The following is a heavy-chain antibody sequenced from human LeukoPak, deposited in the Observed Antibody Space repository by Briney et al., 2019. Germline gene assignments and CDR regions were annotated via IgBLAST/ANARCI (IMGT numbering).Heavy chain of an antibody. V-gene: IGHV4-38-2*01. D-gene: IGHD6-6*01. CDR3: ARHEYSSSWEAGY. CDR1: GYSISSGYY. J-gene: IGHJ4*02. Sequence: KPSETLSLTCAVSGYSISSGYYWGWIREPPGKGLEWIGSIYHSGSTYYNPSLKSRVTISVDTSKNQFSLKLSSVTAADTAVYYCARHEYSSSWEAGYWGQGTLVTVSS. CDR2: IYHSGST.